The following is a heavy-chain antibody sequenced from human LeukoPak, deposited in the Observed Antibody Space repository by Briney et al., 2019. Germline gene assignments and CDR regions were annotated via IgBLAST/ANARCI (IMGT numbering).Heavy chain of an antibody. J-gene: IGHJ6*02. V-gene: IGHV3-48*04. CDR1: GFTFSSYS. CDR2: ISSSSSTI. D-gene: IGHD6-19*01. Sequence: GGSLRLTCAASGFTFSSYSMNWVRQAPGKGLEWVSYISSSSSTIYYADSVKGRFTISRDNAKNSLYLQMNSLRAEDTAVYYCARLGYSTGWPYYYFGMDVWGQGTAVTVSS. CDR3: ARLGYSTGWPYYYFGMDV.